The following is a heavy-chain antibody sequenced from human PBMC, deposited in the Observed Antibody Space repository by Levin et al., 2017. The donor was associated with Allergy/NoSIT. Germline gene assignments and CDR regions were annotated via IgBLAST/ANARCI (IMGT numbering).Heavy chain of an antibody. CDR1: GGSISSGDYY. Sequence: TSETLSLTCTVSGGSISSGDYYWSWIRQPPGTGLEWIGYIYYSGSTYYNPSLKSRVTISVDTSKNQFSLKLSSVTAADTAVYYCASNWNPNYYYYYGMDVWGQGTTVTVSS. J-gene: IGHJ6*02. V-gene: IGHV4-30-4*01. CDR2: IYYSGST. D-gene: IGHD1-20*01. CDR3: ASNWNPNYYYYYGMDV.